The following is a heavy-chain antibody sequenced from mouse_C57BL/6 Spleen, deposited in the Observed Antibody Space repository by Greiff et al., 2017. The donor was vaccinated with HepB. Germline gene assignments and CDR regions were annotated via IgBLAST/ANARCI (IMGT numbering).Heavy chain of an antibody. D-gene: IGHD1-1*01. Sequence: QVQLQQSGAELVKPGASVKISCKASGNAFSSYWMNWVKQRPGKGLEWIGQIYPGDGDTNYNGKFKGKATLTADKSSSTAYMQLSSLTSEDSAVYFCARSATTVVATGYFHVWGTVTTVTVSS. CDR3: ARSATTVVATGYFHV. CDR1: GNAFSSYW. CDR2: IYPGDGDT. V-gene: IGHV1-80*01. J-gene: IGHJ1*03.